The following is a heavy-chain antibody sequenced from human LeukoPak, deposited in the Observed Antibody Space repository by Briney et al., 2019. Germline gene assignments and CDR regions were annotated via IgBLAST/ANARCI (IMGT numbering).Heavy chain of an antibody. V-gene: IGHV3-30*18. CDR1: GFTFSSYG. Sequence: GRSLRLSCAASGFTFSSYGMHWVRQAPGKGLEWVAVISYDGSNKYYADSVKGRFTISRDNSKNTLYLQMNSLRAEDTAVYYCAKVAATMVRGVIISYYYYMDVWGKGTTVTVSS. J-gene: IGHJ6*03. CDR3: AKVAATMVRGVIISYYYYMDV. D-gene: IGHD3-10*01. CDR2: ISYDGSNK.